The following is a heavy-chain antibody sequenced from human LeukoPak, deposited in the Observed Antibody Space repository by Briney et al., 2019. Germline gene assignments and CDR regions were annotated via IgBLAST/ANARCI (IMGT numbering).Heavy chain of an antibody. CDR2: IYYSGST. CDR3: ALRAREHRGISPDNWFDP. CDR1: VGSISSYY. V-gene: IGHV4-59*08. J-gene: IGHJ5*02. D-gene: IGHD1/OR15-1a*01. Sequence: PSETLSLTCTVSVGSISSYYWSWIRQPPGKGLEWIGYIYYSGSTNYNPSLKSRVTISIGTSKNQFSLNLSSVTAADTAVYYCALRAREHRGISPDNWFDPWGQGTLVTVSS.